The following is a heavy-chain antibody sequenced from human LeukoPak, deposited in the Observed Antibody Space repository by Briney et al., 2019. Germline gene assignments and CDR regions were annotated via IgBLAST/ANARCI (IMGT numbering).Heavy chain of an antibody. V-gene: IGHV1-69*13. CDR3: ARGKPHDAFDI. J-gene: IGHJ3*02. CDR2: IIPIFGTA. Sequence: GALVKVSCTASGGTFSSYAISWVRQAPGQGLEWMGGIIPIFGTANYAQKFQGRVTITADESTSTAYMELSSLRSEDTAVYYCARGKPHDAFDIWGQGTMVTVSS. CDR1: GGTFSSYA.